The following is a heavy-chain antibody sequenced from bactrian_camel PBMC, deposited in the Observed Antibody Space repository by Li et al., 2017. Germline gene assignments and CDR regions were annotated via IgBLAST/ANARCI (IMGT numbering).Heavy chain of an antibody. CDR3: AASFGRSDGYCRGGNY. J-gene: IGHJ4*01. V-gene: IGHV3S53*01. CDR1: GYTADINC. Sequence: VQLVESGGGSVQAGGSLRLSCAASGYTADINCMGWFRQAPGKECEGVAFFHTDGTTGYAEPVEGRFNISLDAKNTLYLQMNSLKPEDTAMYYCAASFGRSDGYCRGGNYWGQGTQVTVS. D-gene: IGHD2*01. CDR2: FHTDGTT.